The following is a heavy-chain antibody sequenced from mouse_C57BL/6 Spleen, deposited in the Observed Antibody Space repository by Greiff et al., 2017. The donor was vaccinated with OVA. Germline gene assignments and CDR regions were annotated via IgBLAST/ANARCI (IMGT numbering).Heavy chain of an antibody. CDR3: AWDAGAY. V-gene: IGHV1-50*01. J-gene: IGHJ3*01. D-gene: IGHD4-1*01. CDR1: GYTFTSYW. CDR2: VDPSDSYT. Sequence: QVQLQQPGAELVKPGASVKLSCKASGYTFTSYWMQWVKQRPGQGLEWIGEVDPSDSYTNYNQKFKGKATLTVDTSSSTAYMQLSSLTSEDSAVYYCAWDAGAYWGQGTLVTVSA.